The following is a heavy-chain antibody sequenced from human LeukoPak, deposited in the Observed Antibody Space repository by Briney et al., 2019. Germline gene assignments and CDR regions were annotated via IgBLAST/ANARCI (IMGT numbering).Heavy chain of an antibody. CDR1: GFTFSSYT. D-gene: IGHD2-21*01. V-gene: IGHV3-30-3*01. J-gene: IGHJ3*02. CDR2: ISYDGSNK. Sequence: GRSLRLSCAASGFTFSSYTMHWVRQAPGKGLEWVAVISYDGSNKYYADSVKGRFTISRDNSKNTLYLQMNSLRAEDTAVYYCARGRAVDDDAFDIWGQGTMVTVSS. CDR3: ARGRAVDDDAFDI.